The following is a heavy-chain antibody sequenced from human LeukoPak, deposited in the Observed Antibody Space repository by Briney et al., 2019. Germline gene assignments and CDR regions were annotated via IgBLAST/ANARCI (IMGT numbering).Heavy chain of an antibody. CDR3: AKAGGFYSSGWKGGFDY. V-gene: IGHV3-23*01. CDR2: ISGSGGST. D-gene: IGHD6-19*01. CDR1: GFTFSSYA. J-gene: IGHJ4*02. Sequence: GGSLRLSCAASGFTFSSYAMSWVRQAPGKGLEWVSAISGSGGSTYYADSVKGRFTISRDTSKNTLYLQMNSLRAEDTDVYYCAKAGGFYSSGWKGGFDYWGQGTLVTVSS.